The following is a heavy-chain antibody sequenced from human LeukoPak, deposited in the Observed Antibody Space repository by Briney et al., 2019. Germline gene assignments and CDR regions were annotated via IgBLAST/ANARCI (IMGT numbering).Heavy chain of an antibody. CDR1: GFTFSTSA. CDR3: AKDFNWGGR. J-gene: IGHJ4*02. Sequence: PGGSLRLSCAASGFTFSTSAMTWVRQAPGKGLEWVSGIGGTGVTDYADSVKGRFTISRDNSKNTLYLQINNLRAEDTAVYYCAKDFNWGGRWGQGTLVTVSS. CDR2: IGGTGVT. V-gene: IGHV3-23*01. D-gene: IGHD7-27*01.